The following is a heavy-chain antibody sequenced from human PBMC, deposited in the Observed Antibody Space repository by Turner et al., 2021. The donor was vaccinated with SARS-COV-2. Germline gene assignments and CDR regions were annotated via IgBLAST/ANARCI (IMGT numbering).Heavy chain of an antibody. D-gene: IGHD6-13*01. CDR2: IKQDGSEK. J-gene: IGHJ4*02. V-gene: IGHV3-7*03. Sequence: EVQLVESGGGLVQLGGALRLACAASGFTFSSYWMSWVRQAPGKGLEWVANIKQDGSEKYYVDSVKGRFTISRDNAKNSLYLQMNSLRAEDTAVYYCARLHTSSWYFDYWGQGTLVTVSS. CDR1: GFTFSSYW. CDR3: ARLHTSSWYFDY.